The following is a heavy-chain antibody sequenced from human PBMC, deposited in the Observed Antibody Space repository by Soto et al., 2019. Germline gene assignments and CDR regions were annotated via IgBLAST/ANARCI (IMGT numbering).Heavy chain of an antibody. J-gene: IGHJ4*02. D-gene: IGHD3-3*01. CDR3: AHRVLRTVFGVVTTTAIYFDF. V-gene: IGHV2-5*02. CDR1: GFSLTTSGVG. CDR2: IYWDDDK. Sequence: QITLNESGPTQVKPRQTLTLTCTFSGFSLTTSGVGVGWIRQSPGKAPEWLALIYWDDDKRYSPSLKSRLTITKDTSKNQVVLTMADLDPAYTATYYCAHRVLRTVFGVVTTTAIYFDFWGQGTPVAVSS.